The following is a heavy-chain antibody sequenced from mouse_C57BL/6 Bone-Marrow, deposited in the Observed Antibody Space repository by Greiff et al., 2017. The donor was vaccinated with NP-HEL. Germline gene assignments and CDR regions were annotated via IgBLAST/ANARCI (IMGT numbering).Heavy chain of an antibody. CDR2: FYPGSGSI. D-gene: IGHD1-1*01. V-gene: IGHV1-62-2*01. Sequence: LQESGAELVKPGASVKLSCKASGYTFTEYTIHWVKQRSGQGLEWIGWFYPGSGSITYNEKFKDKATLTADKSSSTVYMALSRLTSEDSAVYFCARDVRESLLLRYWYFDVWGTGTTVTVSA. J-gene: IGHJ1*03. CDR1: GYTFTEYT. CDR3: ARDVRESLLLRYWYFDV.